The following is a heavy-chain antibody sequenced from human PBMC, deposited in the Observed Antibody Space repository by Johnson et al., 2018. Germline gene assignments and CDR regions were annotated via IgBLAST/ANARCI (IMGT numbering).Heavy chain of an antibody. CDR2: IYSDDAK. Sequence: VQLQESGGGLVQPGGSLRLPCATSGFTFRTKYMSSVRQAPGKGLEWISVIYSDDAKYYADSVRGRFTIPRDKSKDTLLLQMNSLRTEDTAVYYCASQPGGTQHWGQGTLVTVSS. CDR1: GFTFRTKY. D-gene: IGHD1-14*01. J-gene: IGHJ1*01. V-gene: IGHV3-66*02. CDR3: ASQPGGTQH.